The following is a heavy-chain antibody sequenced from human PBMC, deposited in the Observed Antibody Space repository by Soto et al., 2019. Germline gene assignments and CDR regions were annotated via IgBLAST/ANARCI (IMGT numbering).Heavy chain of an antibody. J-gene: IGHJ6*02. Sequence: QVQLQESGPGLVKPSQTLSLTCTVSGGSISSGDYYWSWIRQPPGKGLEWIGYIYYSGSTYYNPSLKSRVTISVDTSKNQFSLKRSSVTAADTAVYYCARDCSSTSCYYYYGMDVWGQGTTVTVSS. V-gene: IGHV4-30-4*01. D-gene: IGHD2-2*01. CDR1: GGSISSGDYY. CDR2: IYYSGST. CDR3: ARDCSSTSCYYYYGMDV.